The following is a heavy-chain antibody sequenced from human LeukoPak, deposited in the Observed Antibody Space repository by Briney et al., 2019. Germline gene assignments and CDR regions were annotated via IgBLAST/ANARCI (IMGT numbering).Heavy chain of an antibody. V-gene: IGHV1-18*01. J-gene: IGHJ4*02. CDR2: ISAYNGNT. CDR1: GYTLTNYG. CDR3: ARVLAYCSSTSCHDY. D-gene: IGHD2-2*01. Sequence: ASVKVSCKASGYTLTNYGVSWVRQAPGQGLEWMGWISAYNGNTDYAQKLQGRVTMTTDTSTSTAYMELRSLRSDDTAVYYCARVLAYCSSTSCHDYWGQGTLVTVYS.